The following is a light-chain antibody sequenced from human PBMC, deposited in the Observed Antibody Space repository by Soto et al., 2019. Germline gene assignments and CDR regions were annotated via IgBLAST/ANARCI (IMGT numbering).Light chain of an antibody. Sequence: QSALTQPPSASGSPGQSVTISCTGTSSDAGGYNYVSWYQQHPGKAPKLMIYEVTKRPSGVPDRFSGSKSGNTASLTVSGLQAEDEADYYCGSYVGSNNYVFGTGTKLTVL. V-gene: IGLV2-8*01. CDR2: EVT. CDR1: SSDAGGYNY. CDR3: GSYVGSNNYV. J-gene: IGLJ1*01.